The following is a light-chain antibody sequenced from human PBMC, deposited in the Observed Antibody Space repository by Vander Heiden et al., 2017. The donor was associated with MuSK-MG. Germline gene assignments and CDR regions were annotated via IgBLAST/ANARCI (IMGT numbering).Light chain of an antibody. Sequence: DIQMTQSPSSLSASVGDRVTITCQASQGISNLLNWYQVKPGKAPKLLIYDASNLQTGVPSRFSGSGSGTDFTFTISSLEPEDIAIYYCQHDYNYPLTFGGGTKVEIK. CDR1: QGISNL. J-gene: IGKJ4*01. CDR2: DAS. CDR3: QHDYNYPLT. V-gene: IGKV1-33*01.